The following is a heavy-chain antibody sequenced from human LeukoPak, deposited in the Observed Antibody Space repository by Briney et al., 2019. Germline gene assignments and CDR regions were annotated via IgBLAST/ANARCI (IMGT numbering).Heavy chain of an antibody. D-gene: IGHD3-22*01. V-gene: IGHV1-69*05. CDR3: ARGNYYDSSGYLH. J-gene: IGHJ4*02. CDR2: IIPIFGTA. Sequence: SVKVSCKASGGTFSSYAISWVRQAPGQGLEWMGGIIPIFGTANYAQKFQGRVTMTRDTSISTAYMELSRLRSDDTAVYYCARGNYYDSSGYLHWGQGTLVTVSS. CDR1: GGTFSSYA.